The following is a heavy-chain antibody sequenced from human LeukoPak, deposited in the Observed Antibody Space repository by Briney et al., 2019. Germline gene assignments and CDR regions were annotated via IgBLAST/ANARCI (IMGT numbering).Heavy chain of an antibody. CDR1: GFTFSSYG. Sequence: PGRSLRLSCAASGFTFSSYGMHWVRQAPGKGLEWVAVISYDGSNKYYADSVKGRFTISRDNSKNTLYLQMNSLRAEETAVYYCAKDKAGTLFDYWGQGTLVTVSS. J-gene: IGHJ4*02. CDR2: ISYDGSNK. CDR3: AKDKAGTLFDY. V-gene: IGHV3-30*18.